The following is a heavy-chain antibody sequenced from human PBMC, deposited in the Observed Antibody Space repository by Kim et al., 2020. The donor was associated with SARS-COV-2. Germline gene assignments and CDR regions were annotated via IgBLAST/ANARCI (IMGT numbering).Heavy chain of an antibody. J-gene: IGHJ5*02. CDR1: GYTISSGYY. V-gene: IGHV4-38-2*02. CDR2: FHVGTT. CDR3: ARGPAALQNTWSPNWFDP. Sequence: SETLSLTCSVSGYTISSGYYWAWVRRPPGKGLEWIGSFHVGTTYYNPTLQSRVTISVDTFENQFSLKLNSVTAADTAVYYCARGPAALQNTWSPNWFDPWGQGTLVSVSS. D-gene: IGHD2-8*02.